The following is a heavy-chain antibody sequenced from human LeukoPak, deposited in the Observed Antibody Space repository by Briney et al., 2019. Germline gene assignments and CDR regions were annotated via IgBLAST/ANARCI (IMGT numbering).Heavy chain of an antibody. CDR1: GFTFSSYA. CDR2: ISGSGGST. D-gene: IGHD3-22*01. CDR3: AKEGRFYDSSGYYSGAFDI. V-gene: IGHV3-23*01. Sequence: GGSLRLSCAASGFTFSSYAMSWVRQAPGKGLEWVSAISGSGGSTYYADSVKGRFTISRNNSKNTLYLQMNSLRAEDTAVYYCAKEGRFYDSSGYYSGAFDIWGQGTMVTVSS. J-gene: IGHJ3*02.